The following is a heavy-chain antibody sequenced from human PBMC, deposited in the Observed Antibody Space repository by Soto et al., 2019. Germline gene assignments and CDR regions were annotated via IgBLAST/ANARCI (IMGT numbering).Heavy chain of an antibody. J-gene: IGHJ6*02. CDR3: ARVGDVTYYHGMDV. V-gene: IGHV1-18*01. D-gene: IGHD2-21*02. CDR1: GYTFTSYG. Sequence: QVQLVQSGGEVKKPGASVKLSCTASGYTFTSYGISWVRQAPGQGLEWMGWISAYNGKTNYAQHVQGRVTMTTDTSTRTADMDLRSLRSDDTAVYYFARVGDVTYYHGMDVWGQGAPVTVSS. CDR2: ISAYNGKT.